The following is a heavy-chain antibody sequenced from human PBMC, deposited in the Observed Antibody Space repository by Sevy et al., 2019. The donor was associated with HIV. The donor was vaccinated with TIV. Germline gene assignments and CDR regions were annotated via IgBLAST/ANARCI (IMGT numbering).Heavy chain of an antibody. CDR1: GFTFGDYC. CDR2: LKSDVYGGTV. V-gene: IGHV3-49*04. D-gene: IGHD6-13*01. CDR3: TRWKAAQSIFDY. Sequence: GGSLRLSCTASGFTFGDYCMSWVRQAPGKGLEWVAFLKSDVYGGTVDHAASVRVRFVISRDDSKTIAYLQMNDLKTGDTCVYYCTRWKAAQSIFDYWGQGALVTVSS. J-gene: IGHJ4*02.